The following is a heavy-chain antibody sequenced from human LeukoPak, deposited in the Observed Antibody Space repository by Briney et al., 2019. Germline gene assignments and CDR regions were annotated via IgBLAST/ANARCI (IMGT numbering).Heavy chain of an antibody. CDR3: ARGGSGWLRTDGFDI. Sequence: GGSLRLSCAASGFTFSDYYMSWVRQAPGKGLEWVANIKQDGSDKYYVDSVKGRFTISRDDAKNSLYLQMNSLRAEDTAVYYCARGGSGWLRTDGFDIWGQGTLVTVSS. V-gene: IGHV3-7*04. CDR1: GFTFSDYY. CDR2: IKQDGSDK. D-gene: IGHD5-12*01. J-gene: IGHJ3*02.